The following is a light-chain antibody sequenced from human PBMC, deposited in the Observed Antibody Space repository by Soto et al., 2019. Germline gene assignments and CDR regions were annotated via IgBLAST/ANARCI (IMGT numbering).Light chain of an antibody. CDR1: SSDVGGYNY. CDR3: CTYTSSSTLRV. V-gene: IGLV2-14*01. CDR2: DVS. J-gene: IGLJ2*01. Sequence: QSALTQPASVSGSPGQSITISCTGTSSDVGGYNYVSWYQQHPGKAPKLMIYDVSNRPSGVSNRFSGSKSGNTASLTISGLQAEDEADDYCCTYTSSSTLRVFGGGTKLTVL.